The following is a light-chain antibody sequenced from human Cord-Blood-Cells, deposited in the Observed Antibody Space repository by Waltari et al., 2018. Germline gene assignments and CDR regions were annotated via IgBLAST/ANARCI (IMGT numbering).Light chain of an antibody. J-gene: IGLJ3*02. CDR2: YDS. CDR1: NIGSKS. CDR3: QVWDSSSDHWV. V-gene: IGLV3-21*04. Sequence: SYVLTQPPSVSVAPGKTARITCGGNNIGSKSVHWYQQKPAQAPVLVIYYDSDRPSGIPERFSGSTSGNTATLTISRVEAGDEADYYCQVWDSSSDHWVFGGGTKLTVL.